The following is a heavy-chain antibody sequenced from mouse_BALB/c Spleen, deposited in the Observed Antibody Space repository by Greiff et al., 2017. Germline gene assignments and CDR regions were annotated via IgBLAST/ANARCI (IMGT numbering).Heavy chain of an antibody. D-gene: IGHD4-1*01. CDR2: INPSNGGT. CDR3: TRSQTGTDWFAY. Sequence: QVHVKQSGAELVKPGASVKLSCKASGYTFTSYYMYWVKQRPGQGLEWIGEINPSNGGTNFNEKFKSKATLTVDKSSSTAYMQLSSLTSEDSAVYYCTRSQTGTDWFAYWGQGTLVTVAA. V-gene: IGHV1S81*02. CDR1: GYTFTSYY. J-gene: IGHJ3*01.